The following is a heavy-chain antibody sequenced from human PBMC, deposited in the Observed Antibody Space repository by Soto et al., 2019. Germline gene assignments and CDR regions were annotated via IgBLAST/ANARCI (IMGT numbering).Heavy chain of an antibody. J-gene: IGHJ4*02. CDR2: IYYSGRT. D-gene: IGHD2-21*02. CDR1: GESISSSSYH. Sequence: RSLTCIVSGESISSSSYHWGWIRQPQGKGLEWIGSIYYSGRTYYNPSFKSRVTISIDTSKNQFSLKLSSVTATDTAVYYCARQRTTVVTQAYFDHWGQGALVTVSS. CDR3: ARQRTTVVTQAYFDH. V-gene: IGHV4-39*01.